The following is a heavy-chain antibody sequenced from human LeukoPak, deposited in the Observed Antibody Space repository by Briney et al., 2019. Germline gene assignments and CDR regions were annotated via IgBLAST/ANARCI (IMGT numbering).Heavy chain of an antibody. Sequence: GGSLRLSCAASGFAFSSYSMNWVRLAPGKGLEWVSYISRSSSILYYADSVKGRFTISRDNAKNSLYLQMNSLRDEDTAVYYCARDATGGLEFDYWGQGTLVTVSS. CDR2: ISRSSSIL. CDR1: GFAFSSYS. D-gene: IGHD1-1*01. CDR3: ARDATGGLEFDY. V-gene: IGHV3-48*02. J-gene: IGHJ4*02.